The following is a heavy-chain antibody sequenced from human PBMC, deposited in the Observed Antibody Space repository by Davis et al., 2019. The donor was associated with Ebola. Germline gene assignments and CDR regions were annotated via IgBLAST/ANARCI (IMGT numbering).Heavy chain of an antibody. CDR2: IVVGSGNT. J-gene: IGHJ3*02. V-gene: IGHV1-58*01. CDR3: AADELGSSRAAFDI. D-gene: IGHD7-27*01. Sequence: SVKVSCKASGFTFTSPAVQWVRQARGQRLEWIGWIVVGSGNTNYAQKFQERVTITRDMSTSTAYMELSSLRSEDTAVYYCAADELGSSRAAFDIWGQGTMVTVSS. CDR1: GFTFTSPA.